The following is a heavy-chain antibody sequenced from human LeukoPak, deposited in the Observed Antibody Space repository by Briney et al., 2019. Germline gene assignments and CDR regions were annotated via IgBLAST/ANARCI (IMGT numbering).Heavy chain of an antibody. J-gene: IGHJ5*02. CDR1: GFTFSSYA. D-gene: IGHD6-13*01. V-gene: IGHV3-30-3*01. CDR3: AREHFAATGTGWFDP. Sequence: GRSLRLSCAAPGFTFSSYAIHWVRQAPGQGLEWVAAISDDGSSKYYSDSVKGRFTISRDNSKNMLYLHMNSLGTEDTAVYSCAREHFAATGTGWFDPWGQGTLVTVSS. CDR2: ISDDGSSK.